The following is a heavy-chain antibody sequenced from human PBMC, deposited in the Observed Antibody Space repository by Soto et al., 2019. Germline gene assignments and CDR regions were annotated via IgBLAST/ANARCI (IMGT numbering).Heavy chain of an antibody. CDR3: AREVQVHTPAFVY. V-gene: IGHV1-69*19. J-gene: IGHJ4*02. CDR2: ISPMFGAA. Sequence: QVQLVQSGAEMKKPGSSVKVSCQSSGGTFNTYAMNWVRQAPGQGPEWMGDISPMFGAANYAPKFQGRVTITAGESTGTSYMQLSSLTSEDTGVFFCAREVQVHTPAFVYWGQGTLVTVSS. D-gene: IGHD3-10*01. CDR1: GGTFNTYA.